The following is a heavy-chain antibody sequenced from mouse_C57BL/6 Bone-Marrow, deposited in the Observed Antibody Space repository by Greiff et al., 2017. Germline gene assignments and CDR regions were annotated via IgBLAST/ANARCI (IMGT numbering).Heavy chain of an antibody. D-gene: IGHD2-4*01. CDR1: GYTFTSYW. J-gene: IGHJ4*01. CDR2: IYPSDSET. V-gene: IGHV1-61*01. CDR3: ARRYDYGYAMDY. Sequence: QVQLQQPGAELVRPGSSVKLSCKASGYTFTSYWMDWVKQRPGQGLEWIGNIYPSDSETHYNQKFKDKATLTVDKSSSTAYMQLSSLTSEDSAVYYCARRYDYGYAMDYWGQGTSVTVSS.